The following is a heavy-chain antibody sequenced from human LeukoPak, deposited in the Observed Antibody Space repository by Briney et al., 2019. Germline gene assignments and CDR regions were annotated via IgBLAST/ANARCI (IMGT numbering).Heavy chain of an antibody. CDR1: GYTFTGYY. Sequence: ASVKVSCKASGYTFTGYYMHWVRQAPGQGLEWMGWINPNSGGTNYAQKFQGRVTTTRDTSISTAYMELSRLRSDDTAVYYCARDFGRGYSGYDSNWGQGTLVTVSS. J-gene: IGHJ4*02. CDR2: INPNSGGT. D-gene: IGHD5-12*01. CDR3: ARDFGRGYSGYDSN. V-gene: IGHV1-2*02.